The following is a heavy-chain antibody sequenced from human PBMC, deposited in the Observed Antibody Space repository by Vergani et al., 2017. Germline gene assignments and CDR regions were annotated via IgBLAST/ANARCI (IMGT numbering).Heavy chain of an antibody. J-gene: IGHJ4*02. Sequence: QVQLQESGPGLVKPSETLSLTCTVSGGSISSYYWSWIRQPPGKGLEWDGYIYYSGSTNYNPSLKSLVTISVDTSQNQFSLKLSSVTAADTAVYYCASVRGYFAYFDYWGQGTLVTVSS. CDR2: IYYSGST. V-gene: IGHV4-59*01. D-gene: IGHD5-18*01. CDR3: ASVRGYFAYFDY. CDR1: GGSISSYY.